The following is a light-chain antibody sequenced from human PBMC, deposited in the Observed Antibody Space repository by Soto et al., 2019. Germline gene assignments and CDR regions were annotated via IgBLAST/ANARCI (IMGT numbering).Light chain of an antibody. Sequence: SSELTQPLSVSVALGQTARITCGGNNIGSKNVHWYQQKPGQAPVLVIYRDSNRPSGIPERFSGSNSGNTATLTISRAQAGDEADHYCQVWDSSLVVFGGGTKLTVL. CDR3: QVWDSSLVV. V-gene: IGLV3-9*01. CDR2: RDS. CDR1: NIGSKN. J-gene: IGLJ2*01.